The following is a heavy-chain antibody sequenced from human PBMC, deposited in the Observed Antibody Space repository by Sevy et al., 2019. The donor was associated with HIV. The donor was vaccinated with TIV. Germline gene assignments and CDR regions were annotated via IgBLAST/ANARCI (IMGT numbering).Heavy chain of an antibody. CDR1: GGSISSSSYY. CDR3: ERNRSHLYEFWSGYYKNWFDP. Sequence: SETLSLTCTVSGGSISSSSYYWGWIRQPPGKGLEWIGSIYYSGGTYYNPSLKIRVTISVDTSKKQLSLKRCAVTAADTAVYYCERNRSHLYEFWSGYYKNWFDPWGQGTLVTVSS. D-gene: IGHD3-3*01. CDR2: IYYSGGT. V-gene: IGHV4-39*01. J-gene: IGHJ5*02.